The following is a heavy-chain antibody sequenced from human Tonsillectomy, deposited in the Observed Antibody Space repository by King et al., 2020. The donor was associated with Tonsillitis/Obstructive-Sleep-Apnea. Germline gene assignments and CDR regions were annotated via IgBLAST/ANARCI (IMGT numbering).Heavy chain of an antibody. Sequence: QLVQSGGGLVQPGGSLRLSCAASGFPFSFYWLSLFRQAPGKGLEWVANINQDGSEKYYVDSVKGRFTLSRDNAKNALFLQMNSLRAEDTAVYYCARDLVTTSIDFWGQGTLVTVSS. CDR1: GFPFSFYW. CDR3: ARDLVTTSIDF. D-gene: IGHD4-17*01. CDR2: INQDGSEK. J-gene: IGHJ4*02. V-gene: IGHV3-7*04.